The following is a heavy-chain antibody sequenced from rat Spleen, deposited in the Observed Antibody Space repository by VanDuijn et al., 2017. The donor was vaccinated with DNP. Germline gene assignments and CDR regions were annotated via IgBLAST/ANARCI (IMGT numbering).Heavy chain of an antibody. D-gene: IGHD1-2*01. Sequence: EVQLVESGGDLVQPGRSLKLSCVDSGFTFKNYWMTWIRQVPGKGLEWVASITSSGGSIYYPDSVKGRFTISRDDAKNTLYLQMNSLRSEDTATYYCAARYSSSWFAYWGQGTLVTVSS. V-gene: IGHV5-31*01. CDR2: ITSSGGSI. J-gene: IGHJ3*01. CDR3: AARYSSSWFAY. CDR1: GFTFKNYW.